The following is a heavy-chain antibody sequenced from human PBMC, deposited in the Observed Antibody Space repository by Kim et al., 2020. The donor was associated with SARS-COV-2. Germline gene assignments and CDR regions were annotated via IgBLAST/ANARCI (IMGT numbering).Heavy chain of an antibody. CDR2: MSPSGATT. V-gene: IGHV3-23*01. CDR1: GLRFGSFS. D-gene: IGHD3-22*01. CDR3: AKDPLYDSSGYHAFDV. Sequence: GSLRLSCAAAGLRFGSFSMTWVRQAPGKGLEWVSGMSPSGATTYYSDSVRGRFTISRDNSKNILFLQMNSLRAEDTAVYYCAKDPLYDSSGYHAFDVWGQGTMVTVSP. J-gene: IGHJ3*01.